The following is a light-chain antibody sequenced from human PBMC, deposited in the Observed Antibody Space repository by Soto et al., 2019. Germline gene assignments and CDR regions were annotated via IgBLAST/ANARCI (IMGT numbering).Light chain of an antibody. Sequence: EIVLTQSPGTLSLSPGERATLSCRASQRVSNNYVAWYQQKPGQAPRLLIYDASNRATGIPARFSGSGSGTDFTLTISSLEPEDFAVYYCQQRVNWPPLTFGGGTKVDI. CDR2: DAS. CDR3: QQRVNWPPLT. V-gene: IGKV3-11*01. CDR1: QRVSNN. J-gene: IGKJ4*01.